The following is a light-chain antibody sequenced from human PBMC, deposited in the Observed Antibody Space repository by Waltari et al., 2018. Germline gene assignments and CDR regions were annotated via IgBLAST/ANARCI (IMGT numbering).Light chain of an antibody. V-gene: IGLV2-14*01. CDR1: SNDVGVYNY. Sequence: QSALTQPASVSGSLGQSISISCSETSNDVGVYNYVSWFQQCPGKAPKLIIYEVTNRPSGISNRVSGSKSGNTASLTISGLQADDEADYYCSSYTASSTWVFGGGTKLTVL. CDR2: EVT. J-gene: IGLJ3*02. CDR3: SSYTASSTWV.